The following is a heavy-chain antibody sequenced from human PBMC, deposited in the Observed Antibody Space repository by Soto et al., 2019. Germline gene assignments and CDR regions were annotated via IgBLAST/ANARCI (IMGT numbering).Heavy chain of an antibody. CDR1: GFTFSSYA. Sequence: EVQLVESGGGLVKPGGSLRLSCAASGFTFSSYAMNWVRQAPGKGLEWVSAVSGSGGSTFYADSVKGRFTISRHNSRNTLYLQMNSLRAEDTAVYYCAKGQYSYGLFDYWGQGTLVTVSS. CDR3: AKGQYSYGLFDY. D-gene: IGHD5-18*01. J-gene: IGHJ4*02. V-gene: IGHV3-23*04. CDR2: VSGSGGST.